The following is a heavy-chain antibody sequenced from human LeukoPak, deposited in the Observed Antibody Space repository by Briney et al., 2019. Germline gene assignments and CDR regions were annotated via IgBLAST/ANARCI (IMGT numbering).Heavy chain of an antibody. Sequence: PGGSLRLSCAASGFTFSTYVMSWVRQAPGKGPELVSGISGSGDPTYYADSVKGRFTISRDNSKNTLYLQMNSLRAEDTAVYYCAKDGEAVAADYFDYWGQGTLVTVSS. CDR1: GFTFSTYV. V-gene: IGHV3-23*01. J-gene: IGHJ4*02. CDR3: AKDGEAVAADYFDY. CDR2: ISGSGDPT. D-gene: IGHD6-19*01.